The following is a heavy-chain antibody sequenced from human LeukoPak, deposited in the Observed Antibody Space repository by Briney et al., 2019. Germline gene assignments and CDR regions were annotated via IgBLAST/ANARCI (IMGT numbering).Heavy chain of an antibody. CDR2: IFYSGNT. Sequence: PSETLSLTCTVFGGPIVSSTNYWAWVRQPPGKGLEWIGSIFYSGNTHYNPSLKSRVTMSVDTSKNEFSLKLTSVTAADTAVYYCTRHWSEFYNYGMGVWGHGTTVTVSS. V-gene: IGHV4-39*01. CDR3: TRHWSEFYNYGMGV. CDR1: GGPIVSSTNY. J-gene: IGHJ6*02. D-gene: IGHD3-3*01.